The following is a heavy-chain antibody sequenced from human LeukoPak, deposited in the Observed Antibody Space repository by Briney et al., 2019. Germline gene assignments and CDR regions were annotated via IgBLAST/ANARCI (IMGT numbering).Heavy chain of an antibody. CDR2: IIPIFGTA. V-gene: IGHV1-69*05. CDR3: ARVDAGAYDFWSGYYNPYYYYYYMDV. Sequence: SVKVSCKASGGTFSSYAISWVRQAPGQGLEWMGGIIPIFGTANYAQKFQGRVTITTDESTSTAYMELSSLRSEDTAVYYCARVDAGAYDFWSGYYNPYYYYYYMDVWGKGTTVTVSS. J-gene: IGHJ6*03. CDR1: GGTFSSYA. D-gene: IGHD3-3*01.